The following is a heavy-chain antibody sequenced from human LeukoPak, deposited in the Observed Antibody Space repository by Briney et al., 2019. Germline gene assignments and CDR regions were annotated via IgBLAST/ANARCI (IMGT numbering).Heavy chain of an antibody. CDR2: IYYSGST. CDR3: ARETVHSGSYSAFDI. J-gene: IGHJ3*02. Sequence: PSETLSLTCTVSGGSISSYYWSWIRQPPGKGLEWIGYIYYSGSTNYNPSLKSRVTISVDTSKNQFSLKLSSVTAADTAVYYRARETVHSGSYSAFDIWGQGTMVTVSS. V-gene: IGHV4-59*01. CDR1: GGSISSYY. D-gene: IGHD1-26*01.